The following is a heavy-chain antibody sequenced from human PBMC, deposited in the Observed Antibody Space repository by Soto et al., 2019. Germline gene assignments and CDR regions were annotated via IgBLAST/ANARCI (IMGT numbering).Heavy chain of an antibody. V-gene: IGHV4-59*01. CDR2: IYYSGST. Sequence: SETLSLTCTVSGGSMSSYYWSWIRQPPGKGLEWIGYIYYSGSTNYNPSLKSRVTISVDTSKNQFSLKLSSVTAADTAVYYCARRGYSHGFDWFDPWGQGTLVTVSS. CDR3: ARRGYSHGFDWFDP. J-gene: IGHJ5*02. D-gene: IGHD5-18*01. CDR1: GGSMSSYY.